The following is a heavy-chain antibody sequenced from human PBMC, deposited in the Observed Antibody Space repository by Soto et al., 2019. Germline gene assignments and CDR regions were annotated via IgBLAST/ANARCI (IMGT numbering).Heavy chain of an antibody. D-gene: IGHD3-9*01. CDR2: IWYDGSNK. Sequence: GGSLRLSCAASGFTFSSYGMHWVRQAPGKGLEWVAVIWYDGSNKYYADSVKGRLTISRDNAKNSLYLQINSLRVEDTALYFCAKGSAYDVLTGSFDYWGQGTLVTVSS. CDR1: GFTFSSYG. CDR3: AKGSAYDVLTGSFDY. V-gene: IGHV3-33*03. J-gene: IGHJ4*02.